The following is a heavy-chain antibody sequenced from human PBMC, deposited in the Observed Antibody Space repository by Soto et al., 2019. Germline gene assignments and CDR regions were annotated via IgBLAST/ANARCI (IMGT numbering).Heavy chain of an antibody. CDR1: GYTFTSYG. D-gene: IGHD2-15*01. Sequence: GASVKVSCKASGYTFTSYGISWVRQAPGQGLEWMGWISAYNGNTNYAQKLQGRVTMTTDTSTSTAYMELRSLRSDDTAVYYCARADLVVVAATRVRILWFDPWGQGTLVTVSS. CDR3: ARADLVVVAATRVRILWFDP. J-gene: IGHJ5*02. CDR2: ISAYNGNT. V-gene: IGHV1-18*01.